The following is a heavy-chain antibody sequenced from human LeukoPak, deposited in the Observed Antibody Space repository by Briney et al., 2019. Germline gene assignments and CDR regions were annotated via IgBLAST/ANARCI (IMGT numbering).Heavy chain of an antibody. CDR1: GGSFSGYY. Sequence: SETLSLTCAVYGGSFSGYYWSWIRQPPGKGREWIGEINHSGSTNYNPSLKSRVTISVDTSKNQFSLKLSSVTAADTPVYYCARGHYSNYDSFDYWGQGTLVTVSS. CDR2: INHSGST. J-gene: IGHJ4*02. D-gene: IGHD4-11*01. CDR3: ARGHYSNYDSFDY. V-gene: IGHV4-34*01.